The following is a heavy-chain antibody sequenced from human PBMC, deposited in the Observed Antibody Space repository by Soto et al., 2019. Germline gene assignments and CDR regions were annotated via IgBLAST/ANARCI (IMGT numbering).Heavy chain of an antibody. J-gene: IGHJ4*02. Sequence: GGSLRLSCAASGLSFGSYWMSWVRQAPGKGLEWVVTIRQDGSVKYYVDSVKGRFTISRDNAKNLLYLQMNSLRGEDTAVYYCATSIAVPRRFVDYWGQGSLVTVSS. CDR3: ATSIAVPRRFVDY. V-gene: IGHV3-7*02. CDR1: GLSFGSYW. CDR2: IRQDGSVK. D-gene: IGHD6-19*01.